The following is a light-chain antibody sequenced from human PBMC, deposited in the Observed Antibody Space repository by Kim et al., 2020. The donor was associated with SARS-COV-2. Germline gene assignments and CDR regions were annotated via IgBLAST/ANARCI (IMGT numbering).Light chain of an antibody. CDR2: DVV. CDR3: ISYVSRNNRV. J-gene: IGLJ1*01. Sequence: QSALTQPASVSGSPGQSITISCTGTSSDVGDYDYVSWYRQYPGKAPTLIIYDVVNRPSGVSARLSGSKSGNTASLTISGLRAEAEADYYCISYVSRNNRVFGTGTKVTVL. CDR1: SSDVGDYDY. V-gene: IGLV2-14*03.